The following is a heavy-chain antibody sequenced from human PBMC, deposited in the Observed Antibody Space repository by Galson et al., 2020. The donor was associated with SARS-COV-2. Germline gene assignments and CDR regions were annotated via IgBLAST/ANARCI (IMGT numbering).Heavy chain of an antibody. J-gene: IGHJ4*02. Sequence: SETLSLTCTVSGGSISSSGYFWSWIRQHPGKGLEWIGYIYESGRTYYNPSLKSRITISVDTSKNQFSLMLTSVTAADTAVYYCARTLGSYGYGNYFDYWGQGTLVTVSS. CDR1: GGSISSSGYF. V-gene: IGHV4-31*03. D-gene: IGHD3-16*01. CDR2: IYESGRT. CDR3: ARTLGSYGYGNYFDY.